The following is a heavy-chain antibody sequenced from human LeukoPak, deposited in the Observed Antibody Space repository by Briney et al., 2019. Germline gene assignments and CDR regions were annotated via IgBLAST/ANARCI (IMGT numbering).Heavy chain of an antibody. Sequence: GGSLRLSCAASGFIFSRYAMSWVRQAPGKGLEWVCGISSGGESPYYAGSVRGRFTISRDNSKNTLYLEINSLRAEDTAVYSCAKKSRDGYNPFDYLGQGTLVTVSS. J-gene: IGHJ4*02. D-gene: IGHD5-24*01. CDR1: GFIFSRYA. CDR3: AKKSRDGYNPFDY. CDR2: ISSGGESP. V-gene: IGHV3-23*01.